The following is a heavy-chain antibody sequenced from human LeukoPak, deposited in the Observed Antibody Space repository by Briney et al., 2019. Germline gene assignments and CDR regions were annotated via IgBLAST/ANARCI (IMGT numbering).Heavy chain of an antibody. CDR1: VGSISSGSYY. CDR3: ARDTSGSYYNPHFDY. D-gene: IGHD3-10*01. Sequence: PSETLSLTCTVSVGSISSGSYYWSWIRQPAGKGLEWIGRIYTSGSTNYNPSLKSRVTISVDTSKNQFSLKLSSVTAADTAVYYCARDTSGSYYNPHFDYWGQGTLVTVSS. J-gene: IGHJ4*02. V-gene: IGHV4-61*02. CDR2: IYTSGST.